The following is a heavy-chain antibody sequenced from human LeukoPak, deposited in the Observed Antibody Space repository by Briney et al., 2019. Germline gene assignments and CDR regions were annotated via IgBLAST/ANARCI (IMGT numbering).Heavy chain of an antibody. J-gene: IGHJ4*02. Sequence: PGRSLRLSCAASGFTFSSYGMHWVRQAPGKGLEWVAVIWYDGSNKYYADSVKGRFTISRDNSKNTLYLQMNSLRAEDTAVYYCAREFWENDYGDYGSLYWGQRTLFTVSS. CDR3: AREFWENDYGDYGSLY. D-gene: IGHD4-17*01. CDR2: IWYDGSNK. CDR1: GFTFSSYG. V-gene: IGHV3-33*01.